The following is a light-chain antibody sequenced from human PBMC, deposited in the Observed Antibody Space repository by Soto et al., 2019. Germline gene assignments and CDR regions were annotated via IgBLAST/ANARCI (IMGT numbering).Light chain of an antibody. CDR1: QNVSSN. CDR2: GAS. V-gene: IGKV3-15*01. Sequence: IVMTQSPATLSVSPGERATLSCRASQNVSSNLAWYQQKPGQAPRLLIYGASTRATGFPARFSGSGSGTEFTLTINRLQSEDFAVYYCQQYNYWPRTFGQGTKVEIK. J-gene: IGKJ1*01. CDR3: QQYNYWPRT.